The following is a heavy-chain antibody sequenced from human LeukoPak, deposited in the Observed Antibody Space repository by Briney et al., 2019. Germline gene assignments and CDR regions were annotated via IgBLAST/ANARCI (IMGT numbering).Heavy chain of an antibody. V-gene: IGHV4-34*01. CDR3: ATLHYYGSGSPLDY. Sequence: SETLSLTCSVYGGSFGGYYWSWIRQPPGKGLEWIGEINHSGSTNYNPSLKSRVTISVDTSKNQFSLNVSSVTAADTAVYYCATLHYYGSGSPLDYWGQGTLVTVSS. J-gene: IGHJ4*02. D-gene: IGHD3-10*01. CDR1: GGSFGGYY. CDR2: INHSGST.